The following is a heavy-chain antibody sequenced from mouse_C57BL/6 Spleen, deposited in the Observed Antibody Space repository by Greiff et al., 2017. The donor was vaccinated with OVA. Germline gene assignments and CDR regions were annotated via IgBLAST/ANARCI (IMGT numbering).Heavy chain of an antibody. CDR1: GYTFTDYY. J-gene: IGHJ3*01. CDR3: AREAYSPFAY. Sequence: EVQLQQSGPELVKPGASVKISCKASGYTFTDYYMNWVKQSHGKSLEWIGDINPNNGGTSYNQKFKGKATLTVDKSSSTAYMELRSLTSEDSAVYYCAREAYSPFAYWGQGTLVTVSA. CDR2: INPNNGGT. V-gene: IGHV1-26*01. D-gene: IGHD2-12*01.